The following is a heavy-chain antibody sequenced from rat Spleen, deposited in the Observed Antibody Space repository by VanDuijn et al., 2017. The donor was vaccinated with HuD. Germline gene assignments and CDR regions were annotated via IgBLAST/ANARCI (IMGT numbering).Heavy chain of an antibody. CDR1: GFTFSNYG. J-gene: IGHJ4*01. CDR3: ARHNSGYGVMDA. V-gene: IGHV5-29*01. D-gene: IGHD4-3*01. CDR2: LSYDATAP. Sequence: EVQLVESGGGLVQPGRSLKLSCAVSGFTFSNYGMAWVRQAPTQGLEWVATLSYDATAPYYRDSVKGRFTISRDNAKTTLYLQMDSLRSEDTATYYCARHNSGYGVMDAWGQGASVTVSS.